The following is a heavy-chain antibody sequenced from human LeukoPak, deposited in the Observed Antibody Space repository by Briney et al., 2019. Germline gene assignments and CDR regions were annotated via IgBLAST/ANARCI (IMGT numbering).Heavy chain of an antibody. J-gene: IGHJ4*02. V-gene: IGHV3-33*01. CDR2: MWYDGSNK. Sequence: PGGSQRLSCAASGFTFSSYGVHWVRQAPGKGLEWVAVMWYDGSNKYYGDSVKGRFTISRDNAKNSLYLQMNSLRAEDTAVYYCARDVEGSGSYYSPWGQGTRVTVSS. CDR3: ARDVEGSGSYYSP. CDR1: GFTFSSYG. D-gene: IGHD3-10*01.